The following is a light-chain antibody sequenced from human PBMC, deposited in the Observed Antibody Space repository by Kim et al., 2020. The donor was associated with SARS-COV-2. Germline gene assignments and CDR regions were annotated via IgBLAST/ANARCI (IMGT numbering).Light chain of an antibody. V-gene: IGKV1-5*03. Sequence: EIQMTQSPSSLSASVGDRVTITCRASQSISSWLAWYQQKPGKVPKLLIYKASSLETGVPSRFSGSGSGTEFTLTISSLQPDDFATYYCKQYNSYPVTFGQGTKLEI. J-gene: IGKJ2*01. CDR2: KAS. CDR1: QSISSW. CDR3: KQYNSYPVT.